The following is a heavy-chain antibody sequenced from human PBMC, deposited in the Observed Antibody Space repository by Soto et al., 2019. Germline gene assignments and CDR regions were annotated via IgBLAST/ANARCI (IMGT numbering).Heavy chain of an antibody. D-gene: IGHD2-2*01. V-gene: IGHV1-18*04. Sequence: ASVKVSWKSAGYTFTSYCISWVRRAPGQGLEWMGWISAYNGNTNYAQKLQGRVTMTTDTSTSTAYMELRSLRSDDTAVYYCARGNPYAAAAPLAYWGQGTLVTVSS. CDR3: ARGNPYAAAAPLAY. J-gene: IGHJ4*02. CDR1: GYTFTSYC. CDR2: ISAYNGNT.